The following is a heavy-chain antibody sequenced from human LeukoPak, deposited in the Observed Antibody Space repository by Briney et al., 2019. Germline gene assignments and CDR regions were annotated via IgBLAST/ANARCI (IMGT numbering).Heavy chain of an antibody. Sequence: SETLSLTCAVYGASFSDYYWNWIRQPPGKGLEWIGEINHSGTTNYNPSLKSRVTISVDTSKNQFSLKLSSVTAADTAVYYCARGPDSSGYYDPFDYWGQGTLVTVSS. CDR3: ARGPDSSGYYDPFDY. V-gene: IGHV4-34*01. D-gene: IGHD3-22*01. CDR1: GASFSDYY. J-gene: IGHJ4*02. CDR2: INHSGTT.